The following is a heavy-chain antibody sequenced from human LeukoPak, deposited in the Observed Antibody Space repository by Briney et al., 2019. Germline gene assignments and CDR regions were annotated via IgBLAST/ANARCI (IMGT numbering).Heavy chain of an antibody. CDR3: ARDLDWGKYYFDY. D-gene: IGHD3/OR15-3a*01. J-gene: IGHJ4*02. CDR2: ISSSSSYI. Sequence: GGTLRLSCAASGFTFSDYYMSWIRQAPGKGLEWVSYISSSSSYIYYADSVKGRFTISRDNAKNSLYLQMNSLRAEDTAVYYCARDLDWGKYYFDYWGQGTLVTVSS. V-gene: IGHV3-11*06. CDR1: GFTFSDYY.